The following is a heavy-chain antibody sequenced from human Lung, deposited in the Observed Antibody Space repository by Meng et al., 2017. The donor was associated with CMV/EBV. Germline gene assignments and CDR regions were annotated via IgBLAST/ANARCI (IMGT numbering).Heavy chain of an antibody. V-gene: IGHV4-31*03. J-gene: IGHJ5*02. Sequence: QLHLESPVRGLGKPSHALSLTRTVSGGSISSGGFYWSWIRQHPGKGLEWIGYIYYSGSTYYNPSLRSRVAISIDTSKNQFSLKLTSVTAADTAVYFCARTNYGDYNWFDPWGQGTLVTVSS. CDR2: IYYSGST. CDR3: ARTNYGDYNWFDP. CDR1: GGSISSGGFY. D-gene: IGHD4-17*01.